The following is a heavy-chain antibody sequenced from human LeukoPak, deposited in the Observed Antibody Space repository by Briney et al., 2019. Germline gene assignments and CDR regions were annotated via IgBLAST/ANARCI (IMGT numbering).Heavy chain of an antibody. V-gene: IGHV3-30-3*02. Sequence: GGSLRLSCTASGFTFSNYAMHWVRQAPCKGLEWVAIISYDGSNKYYADSVKGRFTIPRDNSKNTLYLQMNSLRAEDTAVYYCAKKDYGYSFDYWGQGTLVTVSS. J-gene: IGHJ4*02. CDR3: AKKDYGYSFDY. CDR2: ISYDGSNK. CDR1: GFTFSNYA. D-gene: IGHD5-18*01.